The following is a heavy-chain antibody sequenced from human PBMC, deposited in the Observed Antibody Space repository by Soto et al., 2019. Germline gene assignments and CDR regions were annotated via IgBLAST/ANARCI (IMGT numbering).Heavy chain of an antibody. J-gene: IGHJ4*02. CDR3: AKTQTYYDFWSAPYYFDY. D-gene: IGHD3-3*01. Sequence: GSLRLSCAASGXTFSSYGMHWVRQAPGKGLEWVAVISYEGSNKYYADSVKGRFTISRDNSKNTLYLQMNSLRAEETAVYHCAKTQTYYDFWSAPYYFDYWGPGTLVTVSS. CDR1: GXTFSSYG. V-gene: IGHV3-30*18. CDR2: ISYEGSNK.